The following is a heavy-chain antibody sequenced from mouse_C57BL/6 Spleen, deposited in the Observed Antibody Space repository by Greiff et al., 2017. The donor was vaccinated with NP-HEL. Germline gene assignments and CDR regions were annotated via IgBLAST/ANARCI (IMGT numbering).Heavy chain of an antibody. CDR2: ISDGGSYT. CDR3: AREDYGSSYGYFDY. D-gene: IGHD1-1*01. Sequence: EVQGVESGGGLVKPGGSLKLSCAASGFTFSSYAMSWVRQTPEKRLEWVATISDGGSYTYYPDNVKGRFTISRDNAKNNRYLQMSQLKSEDTAMYYCAREDYGSSYGYFDYWGQGTTLTVSS. CDR1: GFTFSSYA. J-gene: IGHJ2*01. V-gene: IGHV5-4*01.